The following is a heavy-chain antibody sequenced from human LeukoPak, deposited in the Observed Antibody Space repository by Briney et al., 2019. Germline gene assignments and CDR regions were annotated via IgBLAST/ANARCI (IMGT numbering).Heavy chain of an antibody. CDR1: GYTFTGYY. CDR3: ARVAGRYSSSWYPYDY. V-gene: IGHV1-2*02. Sequence: ASVKVSCKASGYTFTGYYMHWVRQPPGQGVEWMGWFTPNSGGTNYAQKFQGRVTMTRDTSISTAYMELSRLRSDDTAVYYCARVAGRYSSSWYPYDYWGQGTLVTVSS. CDR2: FTPNSGGT. D-gene: IGHD6-13*01. J-gene: IGHJ4*02.